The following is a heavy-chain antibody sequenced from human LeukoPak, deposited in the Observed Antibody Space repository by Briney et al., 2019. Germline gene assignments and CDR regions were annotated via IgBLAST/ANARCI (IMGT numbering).Heavy chain of an antibody. V-gene: IGHV3-48*03. J-gene: IGHJ3*02. CDR2: ISSSGSTI. D-gene: IGHD3-22*01. CDR3: ASGYDSSGYYYPYDAFDI. Sequence: PGGSLRLSCAASGFTFSSYEMNWVRQAPGKGLEWVSYISSSGSTIYYADSVKGRFTISRDNAKNSLYLQMNSLRAEDTAVYYRASGYDSSGYYYPYDAFDIWGQGTMVTVSS. CDR1: GFTFSSYE.